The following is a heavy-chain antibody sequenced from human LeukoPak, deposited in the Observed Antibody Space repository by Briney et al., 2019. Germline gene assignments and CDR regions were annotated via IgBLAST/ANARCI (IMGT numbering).Heavy chain of an antibody. V-gene: IGHV3-53*01. CDR3: AREVVVTAIRNYYYGMDV. CDR1: GFTVSSNY. CDR2: IYSGGST. Sequence: GPSLRLSCAASGFTVSSNYMSWVRQAPGKGLEWVSVIYSGGSTYYADSVKGRFTISRDNSKNTLYLQMHSLRAEDTAVYYCAREVVVTAIRNYYYGMDVWGQGTTVTVSS. J-gene: IGHJ6*02. D-gene: IGHD2-21*02.